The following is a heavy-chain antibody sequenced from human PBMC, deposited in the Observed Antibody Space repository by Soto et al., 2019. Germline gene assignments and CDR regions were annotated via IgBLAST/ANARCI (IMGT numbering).Heavy chain of an antibody. CDR1: GYTLTELS. J-gene: IGHJ4*02. CDR3: ASYCGGDCSSSAGFDY. Sequence: QVQLVQSGAEVKKPGASVKVSCKVSGYTLTELSMHWVRQAPGKGLEWMGGFDPEDGETSYAQKFQGRVTMTEDTSTDTAYPGLRSLRSEDTAVYYCASYCGGDCSSSAGFDYWGQGTLVTVSS. D-gene: IGHD2-21*02. V-gene: IGHV1-24*01. CDR2: FDPEDGET.